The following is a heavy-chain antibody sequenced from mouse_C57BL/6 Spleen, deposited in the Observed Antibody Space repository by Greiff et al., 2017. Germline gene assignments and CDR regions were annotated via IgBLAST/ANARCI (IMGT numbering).Heavy chain of an antibody. J-gene: IGHJ4*01. CDR3: ARRVYYDYDGGLYYAMDY. CDR1: GYTFTGYW. CDR2: ILPGSGST. V-gene: IGHV1-9*01. D-gene: IGHD2-4*01. Sequence: VQLQQSGAELMKPGASVKLSCKATGYTFTGYWIEWVKQRPGHGLEWIGEILPGSGSTNYNEKFKGKATFTADTSSNTAYMQLSSLTTEDSAIYYCARRVYYDYDGGLYYAMDYWGQGTSVTVSS.